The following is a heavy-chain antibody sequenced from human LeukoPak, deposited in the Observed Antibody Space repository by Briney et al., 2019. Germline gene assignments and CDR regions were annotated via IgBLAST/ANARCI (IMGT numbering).Heavy chain of an antibody. D-gene: IGHD1-26*01. J-gene: IGHJ4*02. CDR1: GFIFRSYG. CDR2: IWYDGSND. CDR3: ARWGSGAYHFFDS. V-gene: IGHV3-33*01. Sequence: GGSLRLSCAASGFIFRSYGMHWVRQAPGKGLEWVAVIWYDGSNDNYADSVKGRFTISRDNSKSTMYMQMDSLRAEGTAMYYCARWGSGAYHFFDSWGPGTLVTVSS.